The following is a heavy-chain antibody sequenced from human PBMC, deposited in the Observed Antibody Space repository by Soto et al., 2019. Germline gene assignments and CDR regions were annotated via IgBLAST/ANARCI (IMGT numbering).Heavy chain of an antibody. J-gene: IGHJ4*02. Sequence: GASVKVSCKASGYTFTGYYMHWVRQAPGQGLEWMGWINPNSGGTNYAQKFQGWVTMTRDTSISTAYMELSRLRSDDTAVYYCARGNQYYDFWSGYYVWYYFDYWGQGTLVTVSS. D-gene: IGHD3-3*01. CDR1: GYTFTGYY. V-gene: IGHV1-2*04. CDR2: INPNSGGT. CDR3: ARGNQYYDFWSGYYVWYYFDY.